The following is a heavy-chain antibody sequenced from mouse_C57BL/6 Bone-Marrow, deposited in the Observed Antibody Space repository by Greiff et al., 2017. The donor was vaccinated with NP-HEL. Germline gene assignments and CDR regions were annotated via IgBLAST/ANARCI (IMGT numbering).Heavy chain of an antibody. CDR2: ISSGGDYI. D-gene: IGHD2-4*01. V-gene: IGHV5-9-1*02. CDR3: TRGYYDYDKGMDY. J-gene: IGHJ4*01. Sequence: EVNVVESGEGLVKPGGSLKLSCAASGFTFSSYAMSWVRQTPEKRLEWVAYISSGGDYIYYADTVKGRFTISRDNARNTLYLQMSSLKSEDTAMYYCTRGYYDYDKGMDYWGQGTTVTVSS. CDR1: GFTFSSYA.